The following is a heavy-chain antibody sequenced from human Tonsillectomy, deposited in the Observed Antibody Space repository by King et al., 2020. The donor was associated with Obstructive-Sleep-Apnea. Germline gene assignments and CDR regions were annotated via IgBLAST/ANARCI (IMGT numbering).Heavy chain of an antibody. V-gene: IGHV3-72*01. D-gene: IGHD3-10*01. CDR2: ILPPIPSSNT. J-gene: IGHJ3*02. CDR3: VRVQVGGDNRYALDI. Sequence: FFLPFCSVIFSCSSSSFTFSSHYLDCFGTSHWTGLAFFSLILPPIPSSNTAYAASVKGRFTISRDDSENSLHLQMNSLKTEDTAVYFCVRVQVGGDNRYALDIWGQGTMVTVSS. CDR1: SFTFSSHY.